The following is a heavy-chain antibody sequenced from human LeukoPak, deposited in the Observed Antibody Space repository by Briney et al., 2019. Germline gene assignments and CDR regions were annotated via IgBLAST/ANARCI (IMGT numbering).Heavy chain of an antibody. CDR3: ARGWRGDHFDY. J-gene: IGHJ4*02. V-gene: IGHV4-59*01. CDR2: FYHSGT. CDR1: GDSMSTSY. D-gene: IGHD3-16*01. Sequence: SETLSLTCTVSGDSMSTSYWSWIRPPLGKGLEWIGYFYHSGTDYNPSLKSRVTISGDMSNNQFSLKLSSVTAADTAIYYCARGWRGDHFDYWGQGTLVSVSS.